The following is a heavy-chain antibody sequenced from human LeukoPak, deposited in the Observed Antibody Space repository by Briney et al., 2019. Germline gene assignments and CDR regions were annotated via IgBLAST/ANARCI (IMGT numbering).Heavy chain of an antibody. D-gene: IGHD2-2*01. CDR3: ARDIVVVPAARTPPYYYYGMDV. J-gene: IGHJ6*02. V-gene: IGHV3-23*01. Sequence: GGSLRLSCAASGFTFSSYAMSWVRQAPGKGLEWVSAISGSGGSTYYADSVKGRFTISRDNSKNTLYLRMNSLRAEDTAVYYCARDIVVVPAARTPPYYYYGMDVWGQGTTVTVSS. CDR2: ISGSGGST. CDR1: GFTFSSYA.